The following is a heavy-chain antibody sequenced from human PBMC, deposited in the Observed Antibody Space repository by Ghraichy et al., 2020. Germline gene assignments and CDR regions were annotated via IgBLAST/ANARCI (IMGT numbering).Heavy chain of an antibody. J-gene: IGHJ2*01. D-gene: IGHD3-10*01. CDR3: ARVLFSGSYLGYWYFDL. Sequence: GESLRLSCAASGFTFSSYSMNWVRQAPGKGLEWVSYISSSSSTIYYADSVKGRFTISRDNAKNSLYLQMNSLRDEDTAVYYCARVLFSGSYLGYWYFDLWGRGTLVTVSS. CDR1: GFTFSSYS. V-gene: IGHV3-48*02. CDR2: ISSSSSTI.